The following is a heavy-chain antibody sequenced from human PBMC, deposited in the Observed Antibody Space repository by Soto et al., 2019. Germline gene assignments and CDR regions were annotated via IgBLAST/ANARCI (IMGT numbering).Heavy chain of an antibody. Sequence: PGGSLRLSCAASGFVFSSYAMTWVRQAPGKGLEWVSLISGGGSSTNYADSVKGRFTISRDNSKNTLYLQVDSLKAEDTAVYYCAKATHPSTFTRSFFDYWGHGTLVTVSS. V-gene: IGHV3-23*01. CDR2: ISGGGSST. CDR1: GFVFSSYA. J-gene: IGHJ4*01. D-gene: IGHD2-15*01. CDR3: AKATHPSTFTRSFFDY.